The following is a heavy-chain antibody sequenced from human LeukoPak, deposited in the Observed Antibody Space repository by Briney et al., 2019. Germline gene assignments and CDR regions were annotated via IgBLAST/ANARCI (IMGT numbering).Heavy chain of an antibody. Sequence: GGSLRLSCAASGFTFSCCGIHWVRQAPGEGLEWVVFIRYDGSNKYYADSVKGRFTISTDNSKNTLYLQMSSLRAEDTAVYYCAKAPAYCGGDCYSDYWCQGPLVTVSS. V-gene: IGHV3-30*02. CDR1: GFTFSCCG. D-gene: IGHD2-21*01. J-gene: IGHJ4*02. CDR2: IRYDGSNK. CDR3: AKAPAYCGGDCYSDY.